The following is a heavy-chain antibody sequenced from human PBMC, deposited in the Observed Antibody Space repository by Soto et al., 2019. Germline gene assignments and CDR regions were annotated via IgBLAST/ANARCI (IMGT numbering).Heavy chain of an antibody. CDR1: RYTFTGYY. D-gene: IGHD3-22*01. J-gene: IGHJ4*02. CDR3: ASLAGTYYDSSGYYMGPHYFDY. CDR2: INPNSGGT. Sequence: ASVKVSCKASRYTFTGYYMHWVRQAPGQGLEWMGWINPNSGGTNYAQKFQGRVTMTRDTSISTAYMELSRLRSDDTAVYYCASLAGTYYDSSGYYMGPHYFDYWGQGILVTVSS. V-gene: IGHV1-2*02.